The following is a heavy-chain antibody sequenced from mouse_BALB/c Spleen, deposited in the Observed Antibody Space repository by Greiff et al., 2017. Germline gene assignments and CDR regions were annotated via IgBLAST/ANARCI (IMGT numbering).Heavy chain of an antibody. CDR2: ISSGGSYT. CDR1: GFTFSSYG. V-gene: IGHV5-6*01. J-gene: IGHJ2*01. Sequence: DVQLVESGGDLVKPGGSLKLSCAASGFTFSSYGMSWVRQTPDKRLEWVATISSGGSYTYYPDSVKGRFTISRDNAKNTLYLQMSSLKSEDTAMYYCARNSPLDYWGQGTTLTVSS. CDR3: ARNSPLDY.